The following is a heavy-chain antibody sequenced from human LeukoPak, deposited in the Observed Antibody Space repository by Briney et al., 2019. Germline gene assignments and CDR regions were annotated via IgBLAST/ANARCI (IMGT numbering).Heavy chain of an antibody. V-gene: IGHV3-7*01. J-gene: IGHJ4*02. CDR2: IKQDASEK. Sequence: PGGSLRLSCAASGFTFSSYWMSWVRQAPGKGLEWVANIKQDASEKYYVDPVKGRFTISRDNAKNSLYLQMNSLRAEDTAVYYCARSPETYYYGSGSYDDYWGQGTLVTVSS. CDR3: ARSPETYYYGSGSYDDY. D-gene: IGHD3-10*01. CDR1: GFTFSSYW.